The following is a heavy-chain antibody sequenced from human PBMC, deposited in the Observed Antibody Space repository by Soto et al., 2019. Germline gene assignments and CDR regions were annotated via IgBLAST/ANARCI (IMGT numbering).Heavy chain of an antibody. V-gene: IGHV3-30*18. Sequence: QVQLVESGGGVVQPGRSLRLSCAASGFTFSSFGMHWVRQAPGKGLEWVAVISYDGNNKYYADSVKGRFTISRDNSKNTLCLQMNSPRAEDTGVFFCEKEDLYQSEIAAHRGMDVWGQGTAVTVSS. CDR1: GFTFSSFG. CDR3: EKEDLYQSEIAAHRGMDV. CDR2: ISYDGNNK. D-gene: IGHD6-6*01. J-gene: IGHJ6*02.